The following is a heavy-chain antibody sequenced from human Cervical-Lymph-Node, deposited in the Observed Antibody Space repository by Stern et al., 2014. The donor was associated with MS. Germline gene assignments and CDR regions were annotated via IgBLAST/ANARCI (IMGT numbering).Heavy chain of an antibody. J-gene: IGHJ6*02. CDR3: ATSAGFYSAMDV. CDR1: GGTFSNSA. CDR2: IIPIFGTA. Sequence: VQLVESGAEVKKPGSSGKVSCRTSGGTFSNSAFRWIRQAPGQGLEWMVAIIPIFGTATYAQRFQGRVTISAHESTNTAYMELSSLRSEDTAVYYCATSAGFYSAMDVWGPGTTVAVSS. V-gene: IGHV1-69*01. D-gene: IGHD2-21*01.